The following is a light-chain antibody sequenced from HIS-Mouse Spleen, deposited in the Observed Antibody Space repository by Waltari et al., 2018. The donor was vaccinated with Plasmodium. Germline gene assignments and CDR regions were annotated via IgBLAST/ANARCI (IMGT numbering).Light chain of an antibody. J-gene: IGLJ2*01. Sequence: QSALTQPPSASGSPGQPVTISCTGPSSAVGGSNYVSWYPQHPGKTPKLMIYGVSKRPSGVPDRFSGSKSGNTSSLTVSGLQAEDEADYYCSSYAGSNNLVFGGGTKLTVL. V-gene: IGLV2-8*01. CDR3: SSYAGSNNLV. CDR2: GVS. CDR1: SSAVGGSNY.